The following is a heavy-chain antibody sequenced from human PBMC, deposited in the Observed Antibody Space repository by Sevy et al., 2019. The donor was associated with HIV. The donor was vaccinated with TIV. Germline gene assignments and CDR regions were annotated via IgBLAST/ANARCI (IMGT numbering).Heavy chain of an antibody. CDR3: ARRVYGNWGHSDS. D-gene: IGHD3-16*01. CDR2: LKQDGSQK. V-gene: IGHV3-7*01. CDR1: GFTFGSYW. J-gene: IGHJ4*02. Sequence: GGSLRLSCTASGFTFGSYWMTWVRQAPGKGLEWVANLKQDGSQKYYVDSVKGRFTISRDNAKNSLYLQMNSLGAEDTAVYYCARRVYGNWGHSDSWGQGTLVTVSS.